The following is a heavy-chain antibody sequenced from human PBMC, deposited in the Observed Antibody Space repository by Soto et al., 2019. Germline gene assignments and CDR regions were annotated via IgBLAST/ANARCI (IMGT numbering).Heavy chain of an antibody. D-gene: IGHD2-21*01. Sequence: GGSLRLSCAASGFTFSSYGMHWVRQAPGKGLEWVAVIWYDGSNKYYADSVKGRFTISRDNSKNTLYLQMNSLRAEDTALYYCAKDIADCGGDLCAFDIWGQGTMVTVSS. J-gene: IGHJ3*02. CDR3: AKDIADCGGDLCAFDI. CDR2: IWYDGSNK. V-gene: IGHV3-30*02. CDR1: GFTFSSYG.